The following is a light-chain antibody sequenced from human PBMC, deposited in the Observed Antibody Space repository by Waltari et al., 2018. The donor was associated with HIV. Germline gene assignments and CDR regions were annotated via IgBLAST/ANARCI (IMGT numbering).Light chain of an antibody. V-gene: IGKV1-9*01. CDR2: AAS. Sequence: DIQLTQSPSFLSASVGDRVTITCRATRGISSYLAWHQQKPAKAPKLLIYAASTLQSGVPSRFSGSGSGTEFTLTISSLQPEDSATYYCQFLDSYPLFGGGTKVEVK. CDR1: RGISSY. J-gene: IGKJ4*01. CDR3: QFLDSYPL.